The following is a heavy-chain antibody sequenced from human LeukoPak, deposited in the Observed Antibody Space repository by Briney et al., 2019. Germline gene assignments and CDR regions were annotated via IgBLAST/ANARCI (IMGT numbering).Heavy chain of an antibody. CDR3: ARARGEIDY. CDR1: GGSISDYY. J-gene: IGHJ4*02. CDR2: IYYSGST. Sequence: SETLSLTCTVSGGSISDYYWSWIRQPPRKGLEWIGYIYYSGSTYYNPSLKSRVTISVDTSKNQFSLKLSSVTAADTAVYYCARARGEIDYWGQGTLVTVSS. V-gene: IGHV4-59*08. D-gene: IGHD3-16*01.